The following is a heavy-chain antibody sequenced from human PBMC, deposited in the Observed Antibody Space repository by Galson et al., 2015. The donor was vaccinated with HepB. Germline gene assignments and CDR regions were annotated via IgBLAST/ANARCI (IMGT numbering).Heavy chain of an antibody. D-gene: IGHD2-2*01. CDR1: GGSIISSRNY. CDR2: IYYSGST. J-gene: IGHJ4*02. Sequence: ETLSLTCTVSGGSIISSRNYWGWIRQPPGKGLEWIGGIYYSGSTHYNPSLKSRLTLSVDTSTNQFSLKLSSVTAADTAVYYCARPRYCSSASCSATFDYWGQGTLVTVSS. V-gene: IGHV4-39*01. CDR3: ARPRYCSSASCSATFDY.